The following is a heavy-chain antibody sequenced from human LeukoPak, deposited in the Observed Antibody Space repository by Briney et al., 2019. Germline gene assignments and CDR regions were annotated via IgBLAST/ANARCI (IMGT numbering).Heavy chain of an antibody. CDR2: ISFDGSNE. CDR3: AKDLIAEADINYYYGMDV. V-gene: IGHV3-30*18. CDR1: EFTFSSYG. J-gene: IGHJ6*02. D-gene: IGHD6-19*01. Sequence: GRSLRLSCAASEFTFSSYGMHWVRQAPGKGLEWVAVISFDGSNEYYADSVKGRLTISRDNSKNTLFLQMNSLRAEDTAVYYCAKDLIAEADINYYYGMDVWGQGTTVTVSS.